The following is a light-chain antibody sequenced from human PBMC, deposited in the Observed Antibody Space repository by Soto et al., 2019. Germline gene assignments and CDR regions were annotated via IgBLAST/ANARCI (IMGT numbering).Light chain of an antibody. CDR1: QSISSY. V-gene: IGKV1-39*01. CDR3: QQSDSTPRT. Sequence: KMTQSPSSLSASVGDRVTITCRASQSISSYLNWYQQKPGKAPKLLIYAASSLQSGVPSRFSGSGSGTDFTLTISSLHPEDFATYYCQQSDSTPRTFGEGTKVDI. CDR2: AAS. J-gene: IGKJ4*01.